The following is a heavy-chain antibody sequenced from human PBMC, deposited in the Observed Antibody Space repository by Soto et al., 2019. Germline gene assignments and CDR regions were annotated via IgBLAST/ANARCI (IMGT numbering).Heavy chain of an antibody. CDR1: GGSFSPNY. V-gene: IGHV4-59*08. CDR3: ARLGAYYQSLDP. CDR2: IYYGGTT. Sequence: PSETLSLTCTVSGGSFSPNYLSWFRQPPGKGLEWVGYIYYGGTTSYNPSLKSRVTISLEKSKSQVSLRLASVTAADTAVYYCARLGAYYQSLDPWGPGILVTVSS. J-gene: IGHJ5*02. D-gene: IGHD2-21*01.